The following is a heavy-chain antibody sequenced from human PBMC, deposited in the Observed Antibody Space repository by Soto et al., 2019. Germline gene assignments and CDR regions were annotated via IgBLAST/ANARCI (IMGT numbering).Heavy chain of an antibody. J-gene: IGHJ4*02. Sequence: VQLVETGGDLIQPGGSLRLSCAASGFSVTGSNMNWVRQAPGKGLEWVSVIFGADETYYADSVRGRFTISRDNSKNTVYLQMDSLRTEDTALYYCARGGFDWGQGTLVTVSS. CDR1: GFSVTGSN. D-gene: IGHD3-16*01. CDR3: ARGGFD. CDR2: IFGADET. V-gene: IGHV3-53*02.